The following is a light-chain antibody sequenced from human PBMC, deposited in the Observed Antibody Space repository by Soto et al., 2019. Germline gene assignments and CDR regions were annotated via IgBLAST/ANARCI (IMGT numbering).Light chain of an antibody. Sequence: QSVLTQSASVSGSPGQSITISCTGTSSDIGGFNFVSWYQQHPGKAPRVMIYDVTNRPSGVSSRFSGSKSGNTASLTISGLQAEDEADYYCSSYRGGATVVFGGGTKVTVL. CDR1: SSDIGGFNF. V-gene: IGLV2-14*03. J-gene: IGLJ2*01. CDR3: SSYRGGATVV. CDR2: DVT.